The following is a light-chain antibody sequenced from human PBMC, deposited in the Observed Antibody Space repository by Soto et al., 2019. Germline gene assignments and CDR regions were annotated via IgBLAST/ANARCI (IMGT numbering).Light chain of an antibody. J-gene: IGKJ2*01. CDR3: HHFGSSRHT. CDR2: GAS. V-gene: IGKV3-20*01. Sequence: IEFTHSPGTLCFTHGERAPLSCRASQSVSSTYLAWYRHKPGQAPRLLIYGASSRAAGIPDRFSGSGSGTDFTLTISRLEPEDFAVYYCHHFGSSRHTFGQGAKVDI. CDR1: QSVSSTY.